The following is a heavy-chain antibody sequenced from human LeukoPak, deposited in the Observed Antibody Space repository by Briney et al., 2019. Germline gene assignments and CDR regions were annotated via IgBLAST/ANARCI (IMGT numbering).Heavy chain of an antibody. CDR1: GFTFTNHW. V-gene: IGHV3-7*03. Sequence: GGSLRLSCAASGFTFTNHWMSWVRQAPGKGLEWVANIKEDGSEKYYVDSVKGRFTVSRDNVKNSLFLQMNSLRVDDTVVYYCAKSGSSVFWSWGQGTLVTVSS. CDR2: IKEDGSEK. D-gene: IGHD3-3*02. CDR3: AKSGSSVFWS. J-gene: IGHJ5*02.